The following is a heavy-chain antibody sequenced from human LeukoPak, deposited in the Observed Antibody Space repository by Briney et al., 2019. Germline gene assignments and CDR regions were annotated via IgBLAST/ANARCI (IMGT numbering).Heavy chain of an antibody. CDR2: ISAYNGNT. CDR3: ARIRYYDILTGYFSTYYYYGMDV. Sequence: GASVKVSCKASGYTFTSYGISWVRQAPGQGLEWMGWISAYNGNTNYAQKLQGRITMTTDTSTGTAYMELRSLRSHDTTVYYCARIRYYDILTGYFSTYYYYGMDVWGQGTTVTVSS. V-gene: IGHV1-18*01. CDR1: GYTFTSYG. J-gene: IGHJ6*02. D-gene: IGHD3-9*01.